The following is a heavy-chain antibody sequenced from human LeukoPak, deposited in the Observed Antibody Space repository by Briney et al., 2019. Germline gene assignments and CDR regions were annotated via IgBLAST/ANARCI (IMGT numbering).Heavy chain of an antibody. CDR3: ARLRYFDWLPDY. D-gene: IGHD3-9*01. V-gene: IGHV4-59*01. CDR1: GGSISSYY. CDR2: IYYSGST. J-gene: IGHJ4*02. Sequence: SETLSLTCTVSGGSISSYYWSWIRQPAGKGLEWIGYIYYSGSTNYNPSLKSRVTISVDTSKNQFSLKLSSVTAADTAVYHCARLRYFDWLPDYWGQGTLVTVSS.